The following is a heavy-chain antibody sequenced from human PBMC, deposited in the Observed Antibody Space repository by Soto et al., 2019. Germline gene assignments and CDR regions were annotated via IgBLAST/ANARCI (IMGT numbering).Heavy chain of an antibody. D-gene: IGHD6-25*01. CDR2: ISNAGSNK. CDR3: AKDRLANPPYYYYYYGMDV. Sequence: PGGSLRLSCAASGFTFSSYGIHWFRQAPGKGLEWVAFISNAGSNKYYEDSVKGRFTISRDNSKNTLYLQMNSLRAEDTAVYYCAKDRLANPPYYYYYYGMDVWGQGTTVTVSS. J-gene: IGHJ6*02. V-gene: IGHV3-30*18. CDR1: GFTFSSYG.